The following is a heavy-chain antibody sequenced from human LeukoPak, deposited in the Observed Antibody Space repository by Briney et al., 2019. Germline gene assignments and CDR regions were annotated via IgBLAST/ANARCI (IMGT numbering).Heavy chain of an antibody. D-gene: IGHD6-13*01. CDR3: ARSSAAAFY. Sequence: GGSLRLSCAASGFTFSSYWMSWVRQAPGKGLEWVANIKQDGSDRYYVDCVKGRFTISRDNAKNSLYLQMNSLRAEDTAVYYCARSSAAAFYWGQGTLVTVSS. V-gene: IGHV3-7*01. CDR1: GFTFSSYW. J-gene: IGHJ4*02. CDR2: IKQDGSDR.